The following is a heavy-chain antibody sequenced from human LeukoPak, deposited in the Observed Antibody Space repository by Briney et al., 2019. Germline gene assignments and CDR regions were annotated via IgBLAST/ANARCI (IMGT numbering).Heavy chain of an antibody. CDR3: AEDQKYDDYVWGSYRFDY. Sequence: GGSLRLSCAASGFTFSSYAMSWVRQAPGKGLEWVSAISGSGGSTYYADSVKGRFTISRDNSKNTLYLQMNSLRAEDTAVYYCAEDQKYDDYVWGSYRFDYWGQGTLVTVSS. CDR1: GFTFSSYA. D-gene: IGHD3-16*02. CDR2: ISGSGGST. J-gene: IGHJ4*02. V-gene: IGHV3-23*01.